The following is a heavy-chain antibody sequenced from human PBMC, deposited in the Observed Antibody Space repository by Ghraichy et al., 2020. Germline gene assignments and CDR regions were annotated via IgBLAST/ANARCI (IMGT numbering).Heavy chain of an antibody. D-gene: IGHD6-19*01. CDR3: ARGRAVAGRGRKAFDI. J-gene: IGHJ3*02. CDR1: GYTFTSYD. V-gene: IGHV1-8*01. Sequence: ASVKVSCKASGYTFTSYDINWVRQATGQGLEWMGWMNPNSGNTGYAQKFQGRVTMTRNTSISTAYMELSSLRSEDTAVYYCARGRAVAGRGRKAFDIWGQGTRVTVSS. CDR2: MNPNSGNT.